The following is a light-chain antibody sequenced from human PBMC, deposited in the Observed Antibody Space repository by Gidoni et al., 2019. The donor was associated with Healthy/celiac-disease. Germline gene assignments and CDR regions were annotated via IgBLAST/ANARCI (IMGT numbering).Light chain of an antibody. CDR1: SSDVGGYNY. CDR2: EVS. CDR3: SSYAGSNNLV. Sequence: QSALTHPPSASASPVQSVTISCTGTSSDVGGYNYVSWYQQHPGKAPKLMIYEVSKRPSGVPDRVSGAKAGNTASLTVSGLQAEDEADYYCSSYAGSNNLVFGGGTKLTVL. V-gene: IGLV2-8*01. J-gene: IGLJ3*02.